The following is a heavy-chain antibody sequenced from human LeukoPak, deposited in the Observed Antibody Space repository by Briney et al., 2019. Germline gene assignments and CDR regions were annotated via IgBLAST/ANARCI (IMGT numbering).Heavy chain of an antibody. CDR3: ARGSGPSTEFDY. D-gene: IGHD6-19*01. Sequence: PSETLSLTCTASGGSISSYYWSWIRQPPGKGLEWIGYIYYSGSTNYNPSLKSRVTISVDTSKNQFSLKLSSVTAADTAVYYCARGSGPSTEFDYWGQGTLVTVSS. CDR1: GGSISSYY. J-gene: IGHJ4*02. CDR2: IYYSGST. V-gene: IGHV4-59*08.